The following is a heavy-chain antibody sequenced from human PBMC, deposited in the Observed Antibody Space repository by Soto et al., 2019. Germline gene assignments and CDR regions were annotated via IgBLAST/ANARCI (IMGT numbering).Heavy chain of an antibody. J-gene: IGHJ4*02. V-gene: IGHV3-30*03. CDR2: ISYDGSNK. CDR3: ASQGGWYLDY. Sequence: QVQLVESGGGVVQPGRSLRLSCAASGFTFSSYGMHWVRQAPGKGLEWVAVISYDGSNKYYADSVKGRFTISRDNSKNTLYLQMNSLRAEDTAVYYCASQGGWYLDYWGQGTLVTVSS. D-gene: IGHD6-19*01. CDR1: GFTFSSYG.